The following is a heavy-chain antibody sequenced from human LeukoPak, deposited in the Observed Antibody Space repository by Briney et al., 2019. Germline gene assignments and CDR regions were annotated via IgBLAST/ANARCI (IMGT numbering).Heavy chain of an antibody. CDR3: GPLRQGAFHT. V-gene: IGHV1-2*02. Sequence: ASVKVSCKASGYTFTGYYMHWVRQAPGQGLEWMGWIDPNSGGTNYAQKFQGRVTMTRDTSISTAYMELNRLTSDDTAVYYCGPLRQGAFHTWGQGTMVAVSS. CDR1: GYTFTGYY. J-gene: IGHJ3*02. CDR2: IDPNSGGT.